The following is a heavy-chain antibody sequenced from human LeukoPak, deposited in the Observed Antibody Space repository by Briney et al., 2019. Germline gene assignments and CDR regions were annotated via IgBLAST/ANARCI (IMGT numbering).Heavy chain of an antibody. V-gene: IGHV1-46*01. D-gene: IGHD3-16*01. CDR3: AREESGGLFHY. CDR1: GYTFSRYY. Sequence: ASVKVSCKASGYTFSRYYIHWVRQAPGQGLEWMGKMNPSGGTTTYAQKFQGRVTVTRDTPTSTVYMEMSSLRPEDTAVYYCAREESGGLFHYWGQGTLLTVSS. CDR2: MNPSGGTT. J-gene: IGHJ4*02.